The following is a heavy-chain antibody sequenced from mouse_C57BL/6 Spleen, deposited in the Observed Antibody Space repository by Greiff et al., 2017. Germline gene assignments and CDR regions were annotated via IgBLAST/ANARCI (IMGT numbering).Heavy chain of an antibody. Sequence: EVHLVESGGGLVQSGRSLRLSCATSGFTFSDFYMEWVRQAPGKGLEWIAASRNKANGYTTEYSASVKGRFIVSRDTSQSILYLQMNALRAEDTAIYYCARDARGNYGYAMDYWGQGTSVTVSS. J-gene: IGHJ4*01. V-gene: IGHV7-1*01. CDR3: ARDARGNYGYAMDY. D-gene: IGHD2-1*01. CDR1: GFTFSDFY. CDR2: SRNKANGYTT.